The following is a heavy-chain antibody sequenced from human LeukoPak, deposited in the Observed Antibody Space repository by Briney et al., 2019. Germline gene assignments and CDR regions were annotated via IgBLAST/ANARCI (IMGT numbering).Heavy chain of an antibody. CDR2: IIQDGSAK. Sequence: PGGSLRLSCVASGFTFSTYRMSWVRQAPGKGLVWVANIIQDGSAKNYVDSVKGRFTISRDNAKNSLYLQMNSLRAEDTAVYYCAKVAVLLWFGELFYFDYWGQGTLVTVSS. CDR1: GFTFSTYR. CDR3: AKVAVLLWFGELFYFDY. J-gene: IGHJ4*02. V-gene: IGHV3-7*05. D-gene: IGHD3-10*01.